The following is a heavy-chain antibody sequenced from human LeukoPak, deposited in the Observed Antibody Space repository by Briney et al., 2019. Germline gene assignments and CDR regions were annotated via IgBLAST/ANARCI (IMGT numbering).Heavy chain of an antibody. CDR1: GGSFSSYY. CDR3: AGFANDYGDYVGDIHFDY. J-gene: IGHJ4*02. CDR2: IYYSGST. Sequence: SETLSLTCAVYGGSFSSYYWSWIRQPPGKGLEWIGYIYYSGSTNYNPSLKSRVTISVDTSKNQFSLKLSSVTAADTAVYYCAGFANDYGDYVGDIHFDYWGQGTLVTVSS. D-gene: IGHD4-17*01. V-gene: IGHV4-59*01.